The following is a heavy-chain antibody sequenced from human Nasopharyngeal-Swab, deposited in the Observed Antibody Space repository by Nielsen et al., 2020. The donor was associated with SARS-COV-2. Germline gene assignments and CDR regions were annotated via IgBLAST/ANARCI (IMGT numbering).Heavy chain of an antibody. CDR1: GDSVSSNIAA. J-gene: IGHJ4*02. Sequence: SETRCLTWDISGDSVSSNIAAWNGIRQCPSGGLEWLGRTYYRAKWYNDYAVSVKSRITINPDTSNNQFSLQLNSVTPEDTAVYYCARVGPRHYDFWSGYSFDYWGQGTLVTVSS. D-gene: IGHD3-3*01. CDR3: ARVGPRHYDFWSGYSFDY. V-gene: IGHV6-1*01. CDR2: TYYRAKWYN.